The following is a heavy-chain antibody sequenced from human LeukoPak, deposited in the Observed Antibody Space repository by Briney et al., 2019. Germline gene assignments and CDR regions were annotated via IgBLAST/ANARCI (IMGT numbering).Heavy chain of an antibody. D-gene: IGHD4-17*01. V-gene: IGHV5-51*01. CDR1: GYSFARYW. Sequence: GESLQISCKGSGYSFARYWIGWVRQMPGKGLEWMGIIYPGDSETRYSPSFQGQVTISADKSISTAYLQWSSLKASDTAIYYCARQRDYGVQSGFDPWGQGTLVTVSS. J-gene: IGHJ5*02. CDR3: ARQRDYGVQSGFDP. CDR2: IYPGDSET.